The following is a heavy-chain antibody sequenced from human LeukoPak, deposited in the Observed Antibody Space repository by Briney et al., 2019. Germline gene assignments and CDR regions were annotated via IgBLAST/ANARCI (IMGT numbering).Heavy chain of an antibody. CDR3: AKEDWDILTGSAFDI. CDR1: GFTFSSYG. J-gene: IGHJ3*02. V-gene: IGHV3-30*18. CDR2: ISYDGSNK. Sequence: PGRSLRLSCAASGFTFSSYGMHWVRQAPGKGLEWVAVISYDGSNKYYADSVKGRFTISRDNSKNTLYLQMNSLRAEDTAVYYCAKEDWDILTGSAFDIWGQGTMVTVSS. D-gene: IGHD3-9*01.